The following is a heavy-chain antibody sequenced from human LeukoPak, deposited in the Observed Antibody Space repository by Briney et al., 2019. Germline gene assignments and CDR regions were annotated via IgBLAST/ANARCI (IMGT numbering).Heavy chain of an antibody. J-gene: IGHJ4*02. CDR1: GGSITNYY. Sequence: SETLSLTCTVSGGSITNYYWSWIRQPPGKGLEWIGFSYYNGNTNYNPSLKSRVTISVDTSKNQFYLRLSSVTAADTAVYYCARDGVYSGYDYYFDYWGQGTLVTVSS. CDR3: ARDGVYSGYDYYFDY. D-gene: IGHD5-12*01. CDR2: SYYNGNT. V-gene: IGHV4-59*01.